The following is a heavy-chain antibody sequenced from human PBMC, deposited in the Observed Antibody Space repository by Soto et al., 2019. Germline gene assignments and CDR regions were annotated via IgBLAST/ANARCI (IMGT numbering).Heavy chain of an antibody. CDR1: GFTFSSYW. Sequence: GGSLRLSCAASGFTFSSYWMHWVRQAPGKGLVWVSRINSDGSSTSYADSVKGRFTISRDNAKNTLYLQMNSLRAEDTAVYYCESEYSSSSFDYWGQGTLVTVYS. CDR3: ESEYSSSSFDY. CDR2: INSDGSST. V-gene: IGHV3-74*01. J-gene: IGHJ4*02. D-gene: IGHD6-6*01.